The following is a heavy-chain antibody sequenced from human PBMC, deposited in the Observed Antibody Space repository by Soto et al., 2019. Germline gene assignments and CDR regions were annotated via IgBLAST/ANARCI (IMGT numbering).Heavy chain of an antibody. CDR1: GFSLSTSGVG. V-gene: IGHV2-5*02. CDR3: AHRNKYDNSGYFDY. D-gene: IGHD3-22*01. Sequence: QITLKESGPTLVKPTQTLTLTCTFSGFSLSTSGVGVGWIRQPPGKALEWLALIYWDDDKRYSPSLKSRLTITKDTSKNQVVLTMTNIDPVDTATYYCAHRNKYDNSGYFDYWGQGTLVTVSS. J-gene: IGHJ4*02. CDR2: IYWDDDK.